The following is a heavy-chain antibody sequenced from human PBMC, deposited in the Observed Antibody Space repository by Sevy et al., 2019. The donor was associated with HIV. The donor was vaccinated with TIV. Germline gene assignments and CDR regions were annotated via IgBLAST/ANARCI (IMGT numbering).Heavy chain of an antibody. J-gene: IGHJ4*02. CDR2: TSDTGSYI. CDR1: GFTFSSYS. V-gene: IGHV3-21*01. CDR3: ARWDADRRWYFDY. D-gene: IGHD1-26*01. Sequence: GGSLRLSCAASGFTFSSYSMNWVRQAPGKGLEWVSSTSDTGSYIYHADSVKGRFTISRDNTKNTLYLQMNSLRAEDTAVYYCARWDADRRWYFDYWRQGTLVTVSS.